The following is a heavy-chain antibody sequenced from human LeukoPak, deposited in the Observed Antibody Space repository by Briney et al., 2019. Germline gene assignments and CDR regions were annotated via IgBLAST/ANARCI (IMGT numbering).Heavy chain of an antibody. D-gene: IGHD6-19*01. CDR1: GFTFSDYY. CDR2: IRSNTYGGTT. CDR3: TRVRVYSSGWYFDY. Sequence: PGGSLSLSCAASGFTFSDYYMSWVRQAPGRGLEWVGFIRSNTYGGTTHYAASVRGTFTISRDDSKSIAYLQMNSLKTEDTAVYYCTRVRVYSSGWYFDYWGQGTLVTVSS. J-gene: IGHJ4*02. V-gene: IGHV3-49*04.